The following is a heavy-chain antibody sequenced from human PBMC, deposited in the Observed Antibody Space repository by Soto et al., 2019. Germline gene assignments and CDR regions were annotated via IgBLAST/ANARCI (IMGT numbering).Heavy chain of an antibody. CDR1: VYSFTSYW. CDR3: ASGLVGATKGNY. D-gene: IGHD1-26*01. V-gene: IGHV5-10-1*01. Sequence: GESLKISCKGSVYSFTSYWISWVRQMPGKGLEWMGRIDPSDSYTNYSPSFQGHVTISADKSISTAYLQWSSLKASDTAMYYCASGLVGATKGNYWGQGTLVTVSS. CDR2: IDPSDSYT. J-gene: IGHJ4*02.